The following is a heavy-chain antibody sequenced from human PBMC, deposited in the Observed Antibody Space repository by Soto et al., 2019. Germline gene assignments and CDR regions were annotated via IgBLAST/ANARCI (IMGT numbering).Heavy chain of an antibody. D-gene: IGHD6-13*01. CDR2: IFSNDEK. J-gene: IGHJ5*02. V-gene: IGHV2-26*01. CDR3: ARTYSSSWYFLGHWFDP. Sequence: GSGPTLVNPTETLTLTCTVSGFSLSNARMGVSWIRQPPGKALEWLAHIFSNDEKSYSTSLKSRLTISKDTSKSQVVLTMTNMDPVDTATYYCARTYSSSWYFLGHWFDPWGQGTLVTVSS. CDR1: GFSLSNARMG.